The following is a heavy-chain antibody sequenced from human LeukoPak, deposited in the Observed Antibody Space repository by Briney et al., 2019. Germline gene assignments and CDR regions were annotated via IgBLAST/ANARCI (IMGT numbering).Heavy chain of an antibody. J-gene: IGHJ4*02. CDR3: ARDFGQWELNGGYYFDY. CDR2: ISSGGSTI. CDR1: GFTFSTYE. V-gene: IGHV3-48*03. D-gene: IGHD1-26*01. Sequence: GGSLRLSCASSGFTFSTYEMNWVRQAPGKGLEWVSYISSGGSTIYYADSVKGRFTISRDNAKNSLYLQMNSLRAEDTAVYYCARDFGQWELNGGYYFDYWGQGTLVTVSS.